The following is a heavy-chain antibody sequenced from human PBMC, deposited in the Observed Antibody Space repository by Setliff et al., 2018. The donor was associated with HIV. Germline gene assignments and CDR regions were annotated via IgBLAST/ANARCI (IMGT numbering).Heavy chain of an antibody. D-gene: IGHD3-10*01. J-gene: IGHJ3*02. V-gene: IGHV4-59*12. Sequence: PSETLSLTCSVSGGSIRSYYWSWIRQSPGKGLEWIGYVMFGGGSNYSPIFKSRVAMSIDASKNQFSLRLTSVSAADTAVYYCARDRWFGENDAFDIWGQGTMVTVSS. CDR1: GGSIRSYY. CDR3: ARDRWFGENDAFDI. CDR2: VMFGGGS.